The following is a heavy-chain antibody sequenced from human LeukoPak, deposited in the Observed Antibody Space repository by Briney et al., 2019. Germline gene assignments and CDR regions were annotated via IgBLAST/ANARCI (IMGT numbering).Heavy chain of an antibody. V-gene: IGHV3-11*01. CDR3: AGRIAVAGFFDY. CDR2: ISSSGSTI. Sequence: GSLRLSCAASGFTFSYYYMSWIRPAPGKGLEWVSYISSSGSTIYYADSVKGRFTISRDNAKNSLYLQMNSLRAEDTAVYYCAGRIAVAGFFDYWGQGTLVTVSS. CDR1: GFTFSYYY. J-gene: IGHJ4*02. D-gene: IGHD6-19*01.